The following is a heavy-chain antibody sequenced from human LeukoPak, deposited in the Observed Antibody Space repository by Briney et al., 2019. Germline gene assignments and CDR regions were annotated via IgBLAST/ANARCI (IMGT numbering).Heavy chain of an antibody. V-gene: IGHV3-23*01. J-gene: IGHJ4*02. D-gene: IGHD6-19*01. Sequence: GGSLRLSCAASGFTFSSYAMSWGRQAPGQGLEWVSAISDSGGSTFYADSVRGRFTISRDNSKNTLSLQMNSLRAEDTAVYYCAKEFAITAVAFDYWGQGTLVTVSS. CDR1: GFTFSSYA. CDR2: ISDSGGST. CDR3: AKEFAITAVAFDY.